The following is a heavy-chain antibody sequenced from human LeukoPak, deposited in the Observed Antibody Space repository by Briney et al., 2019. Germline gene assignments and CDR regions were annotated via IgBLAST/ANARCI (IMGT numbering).Heavy chain of an antibody. J-gene: IGHJ5*02. CDR2: IYHSGST. CDR3: ARAGFGGRNWFDP. Sequence: SETLSLTCAVSGGSISSGGYSWSWIRQPPGKGLEWICYIYHSGSTYYNPSLKSRVTISVDRSKNQFSLKLSSVTAADTAVYYCARAGFGGRNWFDPWGQGTLVTVSS. D-gene: IGHD3-16*01. V-gene: IGHV4-30-2*01. CDR1: GGSISSGGYS.